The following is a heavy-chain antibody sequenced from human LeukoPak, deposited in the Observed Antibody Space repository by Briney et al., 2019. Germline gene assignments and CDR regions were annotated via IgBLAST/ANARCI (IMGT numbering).Heavy chain of an antibody. CDR1: GGSFSGYY. Sequence: SETLSLTCAVYGGSFSGYYWSWIRQPPGKGLEWIGEINHSGSTNYNPSLKSRATISVDTSKNQFSLKLSSVTAADTAVYYCARDYGDSNSYYFDYWGQGTLVTVSS. J-gene: IGHJ4*02. CDR2: INHSGST. V-gene: IGHV4-34*01. CDR3: ARDYGDSNSYYFDY. D-gene: IGHD4-17*01.